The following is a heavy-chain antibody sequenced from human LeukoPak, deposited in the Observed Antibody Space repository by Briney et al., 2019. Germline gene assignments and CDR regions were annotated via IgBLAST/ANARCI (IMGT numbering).Heavy chain of an antibody. D-gene: IGHD4-23*01. CDR3: ARDYGGNRRGYFDY. J-gene: IGHJ4*02. CDR1: GFTFSSYG. CDR2: ISSSSSYI. Sequence: GGSLRLSCAASGFTFSSYGMSWVRQAPGKGLEWVSSISSSSSYIYYADSVKGRFTISRDNAKKSLYLQMNSLRAEDTAVYYCARDYGGNRRGYFDYWGQGTLVTVSS. V-gene: IGHV3-21*01.